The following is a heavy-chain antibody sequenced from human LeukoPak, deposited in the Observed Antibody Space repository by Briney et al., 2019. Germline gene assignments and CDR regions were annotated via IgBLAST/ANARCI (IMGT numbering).Heavy chain of an antibody. Sequence: ASVKVSCKSSGYTFTSYGISWVRQAPGQGLEWMGWISAYNGNTNYAQKFQGRVTITADESTSTAYMELSSLRSEDTAVYYCARGRVNVVPAANYYYYYMDVWGKGTTVTVSS. CDR2: ISAYNGNT. J-gene: IGHJ6*03. D-gene: IGHD2-2*01. CDR1: GYTFTSYG. CDR3: ARGRVNVVPAANYYYYYMDV. V-gene: IGHV1-18*01.